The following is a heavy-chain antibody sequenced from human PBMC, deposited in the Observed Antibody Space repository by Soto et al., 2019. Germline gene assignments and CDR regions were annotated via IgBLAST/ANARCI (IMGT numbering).Heavy chain of an antibody. V-gene: IGHV4-59*01. CDR2: VDYSGST. CDR3: ARSVGAAYFDY. J-gene: IGHJ4*02. D-gene: IGHD1-26*01. Sequence: QVQLQESGPGLVKPSETLSLTCTVSGGSISSYYWSWIRQPPGKGLEWIGYVDYSGSTNYNPSLKSRVTISVDTSKNQFSLKLSSVTAADTAVYYCARSVGAAYFDYWGQGTLVTVSS. CDR1: GGSISSYY.